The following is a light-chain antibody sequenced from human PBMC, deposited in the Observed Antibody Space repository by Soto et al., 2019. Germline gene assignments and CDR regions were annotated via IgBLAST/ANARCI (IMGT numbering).Light chain of an antibody. CDR2: SAS. CDR3: QQYGSSPRT. Sequence: EIVLTQSPGTLSLSPGERATLSCRASQSVSSRYVAWYQQKRGQAPRLLIYSASIRATGIPDRFSGSGSGTDFTLTISGLEPEDFAVYYCQQYGSSPRTFGQGTKVEIK. V-gene: IGKV3-20*01. CDR1: QSVSSRY. J-gene: IGKJ1*01.